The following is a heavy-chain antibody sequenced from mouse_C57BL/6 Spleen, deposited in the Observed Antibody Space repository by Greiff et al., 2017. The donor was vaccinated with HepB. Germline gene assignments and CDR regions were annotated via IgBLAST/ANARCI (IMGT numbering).Heavy chain of an antibody. V-gene: IGHV5-9-1*02. CDR2: ISSGGDYI. D-gene: IGHD2-4*01. CDR3: TRVGIYYDYDY. CDR1: GFTFSSYA. J-gene: IGHJ2*01. Sequence: EVKVVESGEGLVKPGGSLKLSCAASGFTFSSYAMSWVRQTPEKRLEWVAYISSGGDYIYYADTVKGRFTISRDNARNTLYLQMSSLKSEDTAMYYCTRVGIYYDYDYWGQGTTLTVSS.